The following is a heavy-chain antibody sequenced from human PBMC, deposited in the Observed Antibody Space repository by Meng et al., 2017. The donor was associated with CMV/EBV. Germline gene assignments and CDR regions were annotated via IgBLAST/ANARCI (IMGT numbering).Heavy chain of an antibody. J-gene: IGHJ4*02. V-gene: IGHV1-46*01. CDR3: ARDRYPAYDSSGYYCY. Sequence: SGYTFTSYDMHWVRQAPGQGLEWMGIINPSGGSTSYAQKFQGRVTMTRDTSTSTVYMELSSLRSEDTAVYYCARDRYPAYDSSGYYCYWGQGTLVTVSS. D-gene: IGHD3-22*01. CDR2: INPSGGST. CDR1: GYTFTSYD.